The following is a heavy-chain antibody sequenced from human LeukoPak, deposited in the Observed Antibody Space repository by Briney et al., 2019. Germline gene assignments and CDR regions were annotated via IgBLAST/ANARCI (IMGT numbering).Heavy chain of an antibody. V-gene: IGHV1-69*13. J-gene: IGHJ4*02. CDR1: GGTFSSYA. CDR3: ARGRYCSSTSCYYFDY. Sequence: ASVKVSCKASGGTFSSYAISWVRQAPGQGLEWMGGIIPIFGTANYAQKFQGRVTITADESTCTAYMELSSLRSEDTAVYYCARGRYCSSTSCYYFDYWGQGTLVTVSS. CDR2: IIPIFGTA. D-gene: IGHD2-2*01.